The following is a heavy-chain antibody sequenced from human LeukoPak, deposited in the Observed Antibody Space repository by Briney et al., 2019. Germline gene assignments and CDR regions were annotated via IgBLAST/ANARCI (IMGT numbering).Heavy chain of an antibody. D-gene: IGHD6-13*01. J-gene: IGHJ4*02. V-gene: IGHV3-30*02. CDR1: GFTFSSYG. CDR3: AKVRLAAAGQYYFDY. CDR2: IRYDGSNK. Sequence: GGSLRLSCAASGFTFSSYGMHWVRQAPGKGLEWVAFIRYDGSNKYYADSVKGRFTISRDNSKNALYLQMNSLRAEDTAVYSCAKVRLAAAGQYYFDYWGQGTLVTVSS.